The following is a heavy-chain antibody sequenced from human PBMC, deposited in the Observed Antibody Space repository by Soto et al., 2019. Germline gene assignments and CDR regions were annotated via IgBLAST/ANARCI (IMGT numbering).Heavy chain of an antibody. CDR1: GGTFSSHT. V-gene: IGHV1-69*08. CDR2: IIPALGTA. J-gene: IGHJ2*01. D-gene: IGHD4-17*01. Sequence: QDQLVQSGAEVKKPGSSVKVSCKASGGTFSSHTFSWVRQAPGQGLEWMGRIIPALGTATYAQKFQGRVTITAAESATTVYMELHSLRSEDPAVYYCARPDFGDYWYFDLWGRGTLVTVSS. CDR3: ARPDFGDYWYFDL.